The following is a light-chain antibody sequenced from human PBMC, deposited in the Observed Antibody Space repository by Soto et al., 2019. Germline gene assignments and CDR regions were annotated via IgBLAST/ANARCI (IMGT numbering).Light chain of an antibody. CDR2: GAS. V-gene: IGKV3-15*01. CDR3: QQYVNLLVT. CDR1: QSVKTN. J-gene: IGKJ4*01. Sequence: EIVMTQSPATLSVSPGERVTLSCRASQSVKTNLDWYQQRPGQAPRLLVYGASTRAPGIPARFYGSGFGTDFTLTISSLQSEDFAVYYCQQYVNLLVTFGGGTKVE.